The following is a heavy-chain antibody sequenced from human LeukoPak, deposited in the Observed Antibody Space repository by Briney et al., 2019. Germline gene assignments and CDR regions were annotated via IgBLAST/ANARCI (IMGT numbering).Heavy chain of an antibody. V-gene: IGHV4-39*01. CDR1: GGSISSSSYY. CDR2: IYYSGST. J-gene: IGHJ4*02. CDR3: ARLGLTPFDY. Sequence: NPSETLSLTCTVSGGSISSSSYYWGWIRQPPGKGLEWIGSIYYSGSTYYNPSLKSRVTISVDTSKNQFSLKLSSVTAADTAVYYCARLGLTPFDYWGQGTLVTVSS.